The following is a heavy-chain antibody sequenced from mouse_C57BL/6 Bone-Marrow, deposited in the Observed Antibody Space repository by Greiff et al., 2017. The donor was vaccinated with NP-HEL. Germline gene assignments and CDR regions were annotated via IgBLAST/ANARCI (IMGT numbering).Heavy chain of an antibody. CDR3: TRSYDDYSILYYAKDY. J-gene: IGHJ4*01. CDR2: IGPETGGT. V-gene: IGHV1-15*01. CDR1: GYTFTDYE. D-gene: IGHD2-5*01. Sequence: VQLQQSGAELVRPGASVTLSCKASGYTFTDYEMHWVKQTPVHGLEWIGAIGPETGGTAYNQKFKGKAILTADKSSSTAYMELRSLTSEDAAVYYCTRSYDDYSILYYAKDYWGQGTSVTVSS.